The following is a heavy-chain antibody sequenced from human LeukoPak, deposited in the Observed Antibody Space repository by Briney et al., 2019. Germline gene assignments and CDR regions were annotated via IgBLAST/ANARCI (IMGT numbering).Heavy chain of an antibody. CDR3: ARGSRYHDWLSPLDS. Sequence: ASVKVSCKTFGYPFSSCGINWVRQAPGQGLEWMGWINPNSGVTKYAQKFQGRVTFTRDTSISTAYMAMSRLRSDDTAVFYCARGSRYHDWLSPLDSWGQGTLVTVSS. CDR1: GYPFSSCG. CDR2: INPNSGVT. V-gene: IGHV1-2*02. J-gene: IGHJ4*02. D-gene: IGHD3-9*01.